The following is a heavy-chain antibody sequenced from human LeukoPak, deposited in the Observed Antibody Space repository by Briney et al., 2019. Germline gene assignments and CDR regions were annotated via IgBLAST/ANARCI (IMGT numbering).Heavy chain of an antibody. J-gene: IGHJ3*02. D-gene: IGHD3-9*01. Sequence: PSETLSLTCTVSGGSISSYYWSWIRQPPGKGLEWIGYIYYSGSTNYNPSLKSRVTISVDTSKNQFSLELSSVTAADTAVYYCARDLYYDILTGRRDAFDIWGQGTMVTVSS. V-gene: IGHV4-59*01. CDR3: ARDLYYDILTGRRDAFDI. CDR2: IYYSGST. CDR1: GGSISSYY.